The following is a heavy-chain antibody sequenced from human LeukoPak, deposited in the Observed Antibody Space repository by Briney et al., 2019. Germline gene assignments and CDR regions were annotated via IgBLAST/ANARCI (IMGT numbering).Heavy chain of an antibody. CDR3: ARAEEQRWGYVDY. J-gene: IGHJ4*02. Sequence: TGGSLRLSCAASGFIFSSYWMTWVGQAPGKGLEWVVNIKQDGSEKFYVDSVRGRFTISRDNAKNSLYLQMNSLRDEDTAVYYCARAEEQRWGYVDYWGQGILVTVSS. CDR1: GFIFSSYW. D-gene: IGHD5-24*01. CDR2: IKQDGSEK. V-gene: IGHV3-7*04.